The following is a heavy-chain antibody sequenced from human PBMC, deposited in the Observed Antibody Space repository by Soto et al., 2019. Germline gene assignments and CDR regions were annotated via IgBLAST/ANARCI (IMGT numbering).Heavy chain of an antibody. CDR2: IWYDGSNK. D-gene: IGHD1-1*01. V-gene: IGHV3-33*01. CDR3: ARELSVQGNHGNDY. J-gene: IGHJ4*02. CDR1: GFTFSSYG. Sequence: QVQLVESGGGVVQPGRSLRLSCAASGFTFSSYGMHWVRQAPGKGLEWVAVIWYDGSNKYYADSVKGRFTISRDNSKNTLYLQMNSLRAEDTAVYYCARELSVQGNHGNDYWGRGTLVTVSS.